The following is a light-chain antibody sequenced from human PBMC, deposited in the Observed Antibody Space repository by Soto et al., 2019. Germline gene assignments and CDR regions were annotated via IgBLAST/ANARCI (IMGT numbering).Light chain of an antibody. V-gene: IGKV1-27*01. J-gene: IGKJ5*01. Sequence: DIQLTQSPSSLSASVGDRVTSTCRVSQGISSYLNWYRQKPGKVPKLLIYSASNLQSGVPSRFSGSGSGTDFTLTINSLQPEDVATYYCQNYNSASITFGQGTRLEIK. CDR1: QGISSY. CDR2: SAS. CDR3: QNYNSASIT.